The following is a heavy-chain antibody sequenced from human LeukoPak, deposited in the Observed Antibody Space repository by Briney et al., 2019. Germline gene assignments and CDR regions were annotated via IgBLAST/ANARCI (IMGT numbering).Heavy chain of an antibody. CDR1: GGSISSYY. V-gene: IGHV4-59*12. CDR3: ARGITYYYGSGRGGWFDP. Sequence: SETLSLTCTVSGGSISSYYWSWIRQPPGKGLEWIGYIYYSGSTNYNPSLKSRVTISVDTSKNQFSLKLSSVTAADTAVYYCARGITYYYGSGRGGWFDPWGQGTLVTVSS. D-gene: IGHD3-10*01. CDR2: IYYSGST. J-gene: IGHJ5*02.